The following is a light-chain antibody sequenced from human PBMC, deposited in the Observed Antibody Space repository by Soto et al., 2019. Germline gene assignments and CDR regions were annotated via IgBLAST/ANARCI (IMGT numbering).Light chain of an antibody. CDR2: GNS. V-gene: IGLV1-40*01. CDR1: SSNIGAGYA. J-gene: IGLJ2*01. CDR3: QSYDSSLSVV. Sequence: QSVLTQPPSVSGAPGQRVTISCTGSSSNIGAGYAVHWYQQLPGTAPKLLIYGNSNRPSGVPDRFSGSKSGTSASLAITGLQAGDEADYYCQSYDSSLSVVFGGGTKLTVL.